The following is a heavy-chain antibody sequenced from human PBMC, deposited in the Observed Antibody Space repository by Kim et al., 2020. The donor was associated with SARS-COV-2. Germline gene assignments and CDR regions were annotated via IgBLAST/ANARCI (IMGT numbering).Heavy chain of an antibody. CDR3: ARDLKNYGEIFWYFDL. D-gene: IGHD4-17*01. CDR2: IYYSGST. J-gene: IGHJ2*01. CDR1: GGSISSGDYY. V-gene: IGHV4-30-4*01. Sequence: SETLSLTCTVSGGSISSGDYYWSWIRQPPGKGLEWIGYIYYSGSTYYNPSLKSRVTISVDTSKNQFSLKLSSVTAADTAVYYCARDLKNYGEIFWYFDLWGRGTLVTVSS.